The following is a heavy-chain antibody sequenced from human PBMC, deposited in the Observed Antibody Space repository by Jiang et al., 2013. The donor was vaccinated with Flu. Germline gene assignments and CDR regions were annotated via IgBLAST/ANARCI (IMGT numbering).Heavy chain of an antibody. V-gene: IGHV5-51*01. J-gene: IGHJ3*02. CDR3: ARRKYSYGYGDAFDI. CDR2: IYPGDSDT. D-gene: IGHD5-18*01. Sequence: IIYPGDSDTRYSPSFQGQVTISADKSISTAYLQWSSLKASDTAMYYCARRKYSYGYGDAFDIWGQGTMVTVSS.